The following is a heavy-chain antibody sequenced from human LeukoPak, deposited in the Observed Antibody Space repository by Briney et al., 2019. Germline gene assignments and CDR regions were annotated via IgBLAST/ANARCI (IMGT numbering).Heavy chain of an antibody. D-gene: IGHD1-26*01. V-gene: IGHV3-30*04. CDR1: GFTFTGHS. CDR3: TREKQKGGTPFDY. CDR2: VADDEKTI. Sequence: PGRSLRLSCVASGFTFTGHSMHWVRQAPGKGLEWVAVVADDEKTIFYADSLKGRFTVSRDDSKNTVYLQMNSLRDEDTAVYYCTREKQKGGTPFDYWGQGSLVTVSS. J-gene: IGHJ4*02.